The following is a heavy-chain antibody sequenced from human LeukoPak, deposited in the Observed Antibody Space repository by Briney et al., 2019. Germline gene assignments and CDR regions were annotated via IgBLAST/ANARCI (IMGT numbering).Heavy chain of an antibody. CDR1: GFTFGSYS. Sequence: GGSLRLSCAASGFTFGSYSMNWVRQAPGKGLEWVSSISSSSSYIYYADSVKGRFTISRDNAKNSLYLQMNSLRAEDTAVYYCARTLLSVSGWYFFDYWGQGTLVTVSS. J-gene: IGHJ4*02. CDR3: ARTLLSVSGWYFFDY. CDR2: ISSSSSYI. D-gene: IGHD6-19*01. V-gene: IGHV3-21*01.